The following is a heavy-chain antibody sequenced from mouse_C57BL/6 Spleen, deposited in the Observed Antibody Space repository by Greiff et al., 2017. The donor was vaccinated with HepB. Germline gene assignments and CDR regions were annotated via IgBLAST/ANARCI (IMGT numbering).Heavy chain of an antibody. J-gene: IGHJ4*01. CDR2: ISYSGST. CDR1: GYSITSGYD. Sequence: EVKLMESGPGMVKPSQSLSLTCTVTGYSITSGYDWHWIRHFPGNKLEWMGYISYSGSTNYNPSLKSRISITHDTSKNHFFLKLNSVTTEDTATYYCAREGYPYAMDYWGQGTSVTVSS. V-gene: IGHV3-1*01. CDR3: AREGYPYAMDY.